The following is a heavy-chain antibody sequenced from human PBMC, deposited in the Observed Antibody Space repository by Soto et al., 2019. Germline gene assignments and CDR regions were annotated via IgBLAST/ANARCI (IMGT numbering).Heavy chain of an antibody. Sequence: QVQLVQSGGEVRKPGASVTVSCKASGYTFTSYGISWVRQAPGQGLEWMGWISGYNGKTNYAQKGQDRVTMTTDTSTSTVYLERRSLRFDDTAVYYCAREGDVPYYYYGMDVWGQGTTVTVSS. CDR1: GYTFTSYG. J-gene: IGHJ6*02. CDR2: ISGYNGKT. D-gene: IGHD2-21*02. V-gene: IGHV1-18*01. CDR3: AREGDVPYYYYGMDV.